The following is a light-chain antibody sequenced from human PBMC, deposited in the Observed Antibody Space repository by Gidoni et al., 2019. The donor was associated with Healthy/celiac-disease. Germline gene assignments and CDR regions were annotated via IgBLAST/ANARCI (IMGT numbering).Light chain of an antibody. CDR3: QQYNNWPPIT. J-gene: IGKJ5*01. Sequence: EVVVTQSPATLSVSPGERATLSCRATQSVSSNLAWYQQKPGQAPRLLIYGASTRATGIPARFSGSGSGTEFTLTISSLQSEDFEVYYCQQYNNWPPITFGQGTRLEIK. CDR2: GAS. CDR1: QSVSSN. V-gene: IGKV3-15*01.